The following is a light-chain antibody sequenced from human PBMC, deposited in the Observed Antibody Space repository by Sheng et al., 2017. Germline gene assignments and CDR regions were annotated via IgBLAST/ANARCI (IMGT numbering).Light chain of an antibody. CDR3: QAWDSSTVV. J-gene: IGLJ2*01. Sequence: SYELTQPPSVSVSPGQTATIPCSGNKLGNRYASWYQQRSGQAPVVVIHQDTRRPSGIPERFSGSTSGDTATLTITGTQALDEADYYCQAWDSSTVVFGGGTKLTVL. V-gene: IGLV3-1*01. CDR2: QDT. CDR1: KLGNRY.